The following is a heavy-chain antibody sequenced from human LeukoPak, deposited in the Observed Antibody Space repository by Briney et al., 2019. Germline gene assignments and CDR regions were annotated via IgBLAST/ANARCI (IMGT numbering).Heavy chain of an antibody. CDR1: GDSVSSNSAA. D-gene: IGHD1-1*01. CDR2: TYYRSKWYN. Sequence: SQTLSLTCAISGDSVSSNSAAWNWIRQSPSRGLEWLGRTYYRSKWYNDYAVSVKSRITINPDTSKNQFSLKLNSVTAADTAVYYCARADSSNWYDSRGYFDYWGQGTLVTVSS. J-gene: IGHJ4*02. V-gene: IGHV6-1*01. CDR3: ARADSSNWYDSRGYFDY.